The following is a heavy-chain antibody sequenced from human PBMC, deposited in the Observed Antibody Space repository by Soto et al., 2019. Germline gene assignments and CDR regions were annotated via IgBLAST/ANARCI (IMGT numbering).Heavy chain of an antibody. CDR3: ARGPSGYSYGQGYFDY. Sequence: ASVKVSCKASGGTFSSYAISWVRQAPGQGLEWMGGIIPIFGTANYAQKFQGRVTITADESTSTAYMELSSLRSEDTALYYCARGPSGYSYGQGYFDYWGQGTLVTVSS. D-gene: IGHD5-18*01. CDR2: IIPIFGTA. CDR1: GGTFSSYA. J-gene: IGHJ4*02. V-gene: IGHV1-69*13.